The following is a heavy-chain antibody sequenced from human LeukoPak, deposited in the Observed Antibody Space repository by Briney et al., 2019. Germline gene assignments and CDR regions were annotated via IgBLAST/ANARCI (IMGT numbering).Heavy chain of an antibody. V-gene: IGHV3-74*01. CDR3: AREGPFGGTYYFDY. J-gene: IGHJ4*02. D-gene: IGHD4-23*01. Sequence: GGSLRLSCAASGFTFRSYLMHWVRQAPGKGLVWVSRINSDGSSATYADSVKGRFSISRDNAKNSLYLQMNSLRAEDTAVYHCAREGPFGGTYYFDYWGQGSLVTVSS. CDR1: GFTFRSYL. CDR2: INSDGSSA.